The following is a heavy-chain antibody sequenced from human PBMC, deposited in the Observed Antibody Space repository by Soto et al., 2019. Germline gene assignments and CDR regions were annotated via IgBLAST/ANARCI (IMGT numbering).Heavy chain of an antibody. V-gene: IGHV3-21*01. D-gene: IGHD6-13*01. CDR3: ARGPGIAASGTARYFHY. J-gene: IGHJ4*02. CDR2: ISSSSSYI. Sequence: GAQRVSCEPSGFTFISYSISFFRYARVRGLEWVSSISSSSSYIYNAESVKCRFTISRDNAKNSLYRQMNSLRADHTALYYCARGPGIAASGTARYFHYWVRGTLFTVSS. CDR1: GFTFISYS.